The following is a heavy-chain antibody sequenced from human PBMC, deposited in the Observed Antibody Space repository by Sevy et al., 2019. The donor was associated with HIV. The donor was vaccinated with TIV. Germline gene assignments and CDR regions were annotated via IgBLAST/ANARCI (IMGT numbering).Heavy chain of an antibody. J-gene: IGHJ4*02. D-gene: IGHD6-6*01. Sequence: ASVKVSCKASGYTFTGYYMHWVRQAPGQGLEWMGWINPNSGGTNYAQKFQGRVTMTRDTSISTAYMELSRLRSDDTAVYYCARARIAARFFDYWGLGTLVTVSS. V-gene: IGHV1-2*02. CDR2: INPNSGGT. CDR1: GYTFTGYY. CDR3: ARARIAARFFDY.